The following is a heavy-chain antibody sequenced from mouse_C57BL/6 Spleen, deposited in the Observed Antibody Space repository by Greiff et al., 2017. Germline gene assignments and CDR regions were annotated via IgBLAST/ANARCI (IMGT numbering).Heavy chain of an antibody. CDR1: GYTFTSYW. D-gene: IGHD2-5*01. Sequence: QVQLQQPGAELVRPGSSVKLSCKASGYTFTSYWMHWVKQRPIQGLEWIGNIDPSDSETHYNQKFKDKATLTVDKSSSTAYMQLSSLTSEDSAVYYCARKSNRHYFDYWGQGTTLTVSS. CDR3: ARKSNRHYFDY. J-gene: IGHJ2*01. V-gene: IGHV1-52*01. CDR2: IDPSDSET.